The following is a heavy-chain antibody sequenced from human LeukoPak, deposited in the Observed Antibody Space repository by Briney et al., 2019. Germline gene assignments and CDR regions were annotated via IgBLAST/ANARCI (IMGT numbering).Heavy chain of an antibody. J-gene: IGHJ5*02. D-gene: IGHD2-8*02. CDR1: GFMFGDYA. CDR2: IHYNSGHS. V-gene: IGHV3-9*01. Sequence: GRSLRLSCAASGFMFGDYAMHWARQAPGKGLEWVAGIHYNSGHSGYADSVKGRFTISRDNARNSLYLQMNSLRAEDTAIYYCAKAGYGTGWDWLDPWGQGTLVTVSS. CDR3: AKAGYGTGWDWLDP.